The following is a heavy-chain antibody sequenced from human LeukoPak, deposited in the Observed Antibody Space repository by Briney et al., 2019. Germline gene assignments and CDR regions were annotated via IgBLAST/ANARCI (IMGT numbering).Heavy chain of an antibody. CDR3: ARDWGIAAATPYYFDH. CDR1: VGSISTGNYY. J-gene: IGHJ4*02. V-gene: IGHV4-61*09. D-gene: IGHD6-13*01. CDR2: IYMSGST. Sequence: PSQTLTLTCSVFVGSISTGNYYYSWIRQSAGKGMEWIGNIYMSGSTRYNPSLMSRVAMSVDTSKNQFSLKISSATAADTAGYYCARDWGIAAATPYYFDHWGQGIQVTVSS.